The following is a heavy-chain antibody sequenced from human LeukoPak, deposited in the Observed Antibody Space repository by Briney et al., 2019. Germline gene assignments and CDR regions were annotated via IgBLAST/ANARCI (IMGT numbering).Heavy chain of an antibody. CDR1: GFTFSSYS. V-gene: IGHV3-21*01. Sequence: GGSLRLSCAASGFTFSSYSMNWVRQAPGKGLEWVSSISSSSSYIYYADSVKGRFTISRDNAKNSLYLQMNNLRAEDTAVYYCARERGDFWSGYYTQGVDYWGQGTLVTVSS. J-gene: IGHJ4*02. D-gene: IGHD3-3*01. CDR3: ARERGDFWSGYYTQGVDY. CDR2: ISSSSSYI.